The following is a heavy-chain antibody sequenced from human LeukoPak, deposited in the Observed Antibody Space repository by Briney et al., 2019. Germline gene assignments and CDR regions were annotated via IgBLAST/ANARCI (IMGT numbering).Heavy chain of an antibody. CDR3: ARELRLRGYFDY. Sequence: GGSLRLSCAASGFTFSSYGMHWVRQAPGKGLEWVAVIWYDGSNKYYADSVKGRFTISRDNSKNMLYLQMNSLRVEDTAVYYCARELRLRGYFDYWGQGTLVTVSS. CDR2: IWYDGSNK. D-gene: IGHD3-10*01. CDR1: GFTFSSYG. V-gene: IGHV3-33*01. J-gene: IGHJ4*02.